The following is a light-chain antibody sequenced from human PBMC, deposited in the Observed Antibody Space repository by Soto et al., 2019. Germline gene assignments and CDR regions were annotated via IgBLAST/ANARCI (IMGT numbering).Light chain of an antibody. Sequence: AIRMTQSPSSLSASTGDRVTITCRASQGISSYLVWYQQKPGKAPKLLIYAASTLQSGVPSRFSGGGSGTDFTLTISSLQPEDFATYYCQQFNNYPVTFGQGTRLEIK. J-gene: IGKJ5*01. CDR2: AAS. CDR3: QQFNNYPVT. CDR1: QGISSY. V-gene: IGKV1-8*01.